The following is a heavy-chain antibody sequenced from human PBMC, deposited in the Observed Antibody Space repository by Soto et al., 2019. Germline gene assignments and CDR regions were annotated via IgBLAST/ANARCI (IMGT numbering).Heavy chain of an antibody. CDR1: GFTVSSNY. V-gene: IGHV3-53*01. CDR3: ARTPWKYAESGFLAWLDYGLDV. J-gene: IGHJ6*02. D-gene: IGHD3-3*01. CDR2: IYSGGST. Sequence: EVQLVESGGGLIQPGGSLRLSCAASGFTVSSNYMSWVRQAPGQGLEWVSVIYSGGSTYYADSVKGRFTISRDNSKNKLDLQMNSLRAEDTAVYYCARTPWKYAESGFLAWLDYGLDVWGQGTTVTVSS.